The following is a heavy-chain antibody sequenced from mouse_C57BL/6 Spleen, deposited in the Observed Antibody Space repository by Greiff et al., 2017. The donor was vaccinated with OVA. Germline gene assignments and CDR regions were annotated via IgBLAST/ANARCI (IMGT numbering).Heavy chain of an antibody. CDR1: GYSITSGYY. Sequence: VQLKQSGPGLVKPSQSLSLTCSVTGYSITSGYYWNWIRQFPGNKLEWMGYISYDGSNNYNPSLKNRISITRDTSKNQFFLKLNSVTTEDTATYYCARPDYWYFDVWGTGTTVTVSS. V-gene: IGHV3-6*01. CDR3: ARPDYWYFDV. CDR2: ISYDGSN. J-gene: IGHJ1*03.